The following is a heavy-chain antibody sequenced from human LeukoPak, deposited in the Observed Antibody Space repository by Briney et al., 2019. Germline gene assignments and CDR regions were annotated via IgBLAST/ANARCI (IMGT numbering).Heavy chain of an antibody. CDR2: INSDGSST. CDR1: GFTFSSSW. CDR3: ARDPLIASAGNRWFDP. Sequence: PGGSLRHSCAAPGFTFSSSWMHSVSQAPGKGLVWVSRINSDGSSTSYADSVKGRFTISRDNAKNTLYLQMNSLRAEDTPLYYCARDPLIASAGNRWFDPWGQGTLVTVSS. J-gene: IGHJ5*02. D-gene: IGHD6-13*01. V-gene: IGHV3-74*01.